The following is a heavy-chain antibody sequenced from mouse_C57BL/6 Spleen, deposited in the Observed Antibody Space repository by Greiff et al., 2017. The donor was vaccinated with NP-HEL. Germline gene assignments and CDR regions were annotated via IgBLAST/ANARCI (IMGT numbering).Heavy chain of an antibody. D-gene: IGHD1-1*01. CDR3: ARSPYYYGSPSWFAY. V-gene: IGHV1-76*01. J-gene: IGHJ3*01. CDR1: GYTFTDYY. Sequence: QVQLQQSGAELVRPGASVKLSCKASGYTFTDYYINWVKQRPGQGLEWIARIYPGSGNTYYNEKFKGKATLTAEKSSSTAYMQLSSLTSEDSAVYFCARSPYYYGSPSWFAYWGQGTLVTVSA. CDR2: IYPGSGNT.